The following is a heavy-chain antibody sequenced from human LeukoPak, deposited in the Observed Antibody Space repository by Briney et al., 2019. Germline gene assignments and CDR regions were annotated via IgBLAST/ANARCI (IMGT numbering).Heavy chain of an antibody. CDR2: ISGYNGNT. V-gene: IGHV1-18*01. Sequence: ASVKVSCKSSGYTFTNFGITWVRQAPGQGLEWMGWISGYNGNTYYTQKFQGRVTVTTDTSTSTAYMDLRSLRSDDTAVFYCARVAPRRLLTSGWYYFDYWGQGTLVTVSS. J-gene: IGHJ4*02. D-gene: IGHD6-19*01. CDR3: ARVAPRRLLTSGWYYFDY. CDR1: GYTFTNFG.